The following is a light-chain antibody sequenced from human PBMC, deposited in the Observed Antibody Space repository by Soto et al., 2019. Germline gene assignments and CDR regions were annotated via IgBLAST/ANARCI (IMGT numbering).Light chain of an antibody. CDR2: RNN. Sequence: QSVLTQPTSASGTPGQRVTISCSGSSSNIGRSYVFWYKQLPGTAPRLLIYRNNQRPSGVPDRFAGSKSGTGASLAISGLRSDDEAVYYCAAWDDSLSGVVFGGGTKLTVL. J-gene: IGLJ2*01. V-gene: IGLV1-47*01. CDR3: AAWDDSLSGVV. CDR1: SSNIGRSY.